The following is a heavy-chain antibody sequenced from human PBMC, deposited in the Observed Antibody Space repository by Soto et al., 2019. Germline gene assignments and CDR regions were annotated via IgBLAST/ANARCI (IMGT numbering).Heavy chain of an antibody. J-gene: IGHJ3*02. V-gene: IGHV3-48*02. CDR2: ISTTSSTI. CDR1: GFTLSIYS. D-gene: IGHD3-10*01. CDR3: ARDLDYYGSGSPDAFDI. Sequence: GGSLRLSCAASGFTLSIYSMNWVRQAPGKGLEWISYISTTSSTIYYTDSVEGRFTISRDDAKNSLYLQMNSLRDEDTAVYYCARDLDYYGSGSPDAFDIWGQGTMVTVSS.